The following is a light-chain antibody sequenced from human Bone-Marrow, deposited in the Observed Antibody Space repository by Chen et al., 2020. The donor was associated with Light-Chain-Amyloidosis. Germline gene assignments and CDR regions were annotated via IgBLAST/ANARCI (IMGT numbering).Light chain of an antibody. CDR1: DLPTKY. Sequence: SYELTQPPSVSVSPAQTARITCYGDDLPTKYAYWYQQKPGQAPVLVIHRDTERPSGISERFSGSSSGTTATLTISGVQAEDEADYHCQSADSSGTYEVIFGGGTKLTVL. V-gene: IGLV3-25*03. J-gene: IGLJ2*01. CDR2: RDT. CDR3: QSADSSGTYEVI.